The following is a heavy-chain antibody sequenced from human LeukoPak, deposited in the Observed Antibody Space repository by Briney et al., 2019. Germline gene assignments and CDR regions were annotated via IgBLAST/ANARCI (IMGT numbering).Heavy chain of an antibody. CDR3: ARFYDYDGGDYYYYYYMDV. Sequence: ASVKLSYKASGYTFTSYGISWVRQAPGQGLEWMGWISAYNGNTNYAQKLQRRVTMTTDTSTSTAYMELRSLRSDDSAVYYCARFYDYDGGDYYYYYYMDVWGKGTTVTVSS. V-gene: IGHV1-18*01. CDR1: GYTFTSYG. J-gene: IGHJ6*03. CDR2: ISAYNGNT. D-gene: IGHD3-16*01.